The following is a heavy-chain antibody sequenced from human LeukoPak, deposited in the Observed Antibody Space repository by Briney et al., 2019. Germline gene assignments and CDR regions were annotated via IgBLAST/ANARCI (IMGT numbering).Heavy chain of an antibody. CDR1: GYTFTGYY. Sequence: ASVKVSCKASGYTFTGYYMHWVRQAPGQGLEWMGWINPNSGGTNYAQKFQGRVTMTRDTSISTAYMELSRLRSDDTAVYYCARESDGSGSYSPYDYWGQGTLVTVSS. CDR2: INPNSGGT. D-gene: IGHD3-10*01. CDR3: ARESDGSGSYSPYDY. V-gene: IGHV1-2*02. J-gene: IGHJ4*02.